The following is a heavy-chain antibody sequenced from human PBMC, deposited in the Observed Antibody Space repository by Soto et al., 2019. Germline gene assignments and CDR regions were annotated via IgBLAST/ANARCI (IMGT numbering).Heavy chain of an antibody. CDR1: GYTFTSYA. D-gene: IGHD2-15*01. V-gene: IGHV1-46*01. J-gene: IGHJ6*02. CDR3: ARAYCSGGSCNPYYYYGMDV. CDR2: INPSGGST. Sequence: VKVSCKASGYTFTSYAMHWVRQAPGQGLEWMGIINPSGGSTSYAQKFQGRVTMTRDTSTSTVYMELSSLRSEDTAVYYCARAYCSGGSCNPYYYYGMDVWGQGTTVTVSS.